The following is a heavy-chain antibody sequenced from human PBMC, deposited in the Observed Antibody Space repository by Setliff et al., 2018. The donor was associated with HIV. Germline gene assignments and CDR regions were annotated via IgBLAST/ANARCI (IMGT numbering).Heavy chain of an antibody. V-gene: IGHV4-59*12. Sequence: NPSETLSLTCTVSGGSINDYYWTWIRQPPGKGLEWIGYIYYTGSTNYNPSLKSRVTISVDTSKNQFSLIVNSLTAADTAVYYCAKAQISVYTYGPYPLDSWGQGTLVTVSS. CDR1: GGSINDYY. CDR3: AKAQISVYTYGPYPLDS. D-gene: IGHD5-18*01. J-gene: IGHJ4*02. CDR2: IYYTGST.